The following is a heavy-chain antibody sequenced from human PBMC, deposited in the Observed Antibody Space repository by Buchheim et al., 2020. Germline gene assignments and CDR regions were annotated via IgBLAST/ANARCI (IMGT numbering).Heavy chain of an antibody. D-gene: IGHD1-26*01. V-gene: IGHV3-23*01. CDR2: ISGSGGST. Sequence: EVQLLESGGGLVQPGGSLRLSCAASGFTFSSYAMSWVRQAPGKGLEWVSAISGSGGSTYYADSVKGRFTISGDNSKNTLYLQMNSLRAEDTAVFYCAKDPRASSGSYFYYYFDHWGQGTL. J-gene: IGHJ4*02. CDR3: AKDPRASSGSYFYYYFDH. CDR1: GFTFSSYA.